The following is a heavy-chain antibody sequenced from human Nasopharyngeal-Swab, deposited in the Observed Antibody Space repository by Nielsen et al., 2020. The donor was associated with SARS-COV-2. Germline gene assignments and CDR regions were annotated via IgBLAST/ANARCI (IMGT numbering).Heavy chain of an antibody. Sequence: GGSLKISCAASGFTFSSYAMSWVRQAPGKGLEWVSVIHSDPSNTYYVDSVKGRFTISRDNSKKTLFLQMDSLRVEDTAVYYCAKVRSWRLDAFDSWGQGTLVTVSS. J-gene: IGHJ4*02. CDR2: IHSDPSNT. V-gene: IGHV3-23*03. CDR3: AKVRSWRLDAFDS. CDR1: GFTFSSYA. D-gene: IGHD6-13*01.